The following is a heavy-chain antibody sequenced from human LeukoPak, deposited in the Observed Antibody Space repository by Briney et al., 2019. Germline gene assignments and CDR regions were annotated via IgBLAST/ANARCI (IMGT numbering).Heavy chain of an antibody. V-gene: IGHV3-21*01. J-gene: IGHJ4*02. CDR3: ARGGTHSMGYFDY. D-gene: IGHD1-26*01. Sequence: GGSLRLSCAASGSTFSSYSMNWVRQAPGKGLEWVSSISSSSSYIYYADSVKGRFTISRDNAKNSLYLQMNSLRAEDTAVYYCARGGTHSMGYFDYWGQGTLVTVSS. CDR1: GSTFSSYS. CDR2: ISSSSSYI.